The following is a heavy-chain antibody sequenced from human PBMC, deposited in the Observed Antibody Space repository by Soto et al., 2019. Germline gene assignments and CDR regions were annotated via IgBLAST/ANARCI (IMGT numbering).Heavy chain of an antibody. CDR1: GGSFSSGAYC. Sequence: SETLSLTCTVSGGSFSSGAYCWSWIRQLPGKGLEWIGYICYSTSTFYNPSLRSRLTISVDPSKNQFSLKLSSVTAADTAVYYCARVGSSSWYGIKYFDYWGQGTLVTVSS. D-gene: IGHD6-13*01. CDR2: ICYSTST. V-gene: IGHV4-31*03. J-gene: IGHJ4*02. CDR3: ARVGSSSWYGIKYFDY.